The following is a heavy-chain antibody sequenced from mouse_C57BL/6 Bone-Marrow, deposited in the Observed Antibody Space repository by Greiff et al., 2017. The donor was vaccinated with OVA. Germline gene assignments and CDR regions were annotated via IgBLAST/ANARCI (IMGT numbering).Heavy chain of an antibody. J-gene: IGHJ3*01. CDR3: ARPYYYSNFAWFAY. Sequence: EVQLQQSGAELVKPGASVKLSCTASGFNIKDYYMHWVKQRTEQGLEWIGRIDPEDGETKYAPKFPGQATITADTSSNTAYLQLSSLTSEDTAVYYCARPYYYSNFAWFAYWGQGTLVTVSA. V-gene: IGHV14-2*01. CDR2: IDPEDGET. CDR1: GFNIKDYY. D-gene: IGHD2-5*01.